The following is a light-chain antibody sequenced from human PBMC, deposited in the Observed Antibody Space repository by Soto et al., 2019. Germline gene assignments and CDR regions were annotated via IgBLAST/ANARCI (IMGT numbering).Light chain of an antibody. CDR3: QQYDNLPLT. CDR2: DAP. J-gene: IGKJ4*01. CDR1: QDIKNY. V-gene: IGKV1-33*01. Sequence: QMTQSPSSLSASLGDRVTITCEASQDIKNYLNWYQQKSGKAPKLLIYDAPDLETGVPSRFSGSGSGTDFTFTINSLQPEDIATYYCQQYDNLPLTLGGGSNV.